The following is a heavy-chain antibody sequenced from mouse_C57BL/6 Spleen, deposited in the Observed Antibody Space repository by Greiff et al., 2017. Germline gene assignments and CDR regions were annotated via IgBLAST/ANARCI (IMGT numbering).Heavy chain of an antibody. V-gene: IGHV1-55*01. J-gene: IGHJ4*01. CDR1: GYTFTSYW. Sequence: QVQLQQPGAELVKPGASVKLSCTASGYTFTSYWITWVKQRPGQGLEWIGDIYPGSGSTNYNEKFKSKATLTVDTASSTAYMQLSSLTSEDSAVYYCARQSHYYAMDYWGQGTSVTVSS. CDR2: IYPGSGST. CDR3: ARQSHYYAMDY.